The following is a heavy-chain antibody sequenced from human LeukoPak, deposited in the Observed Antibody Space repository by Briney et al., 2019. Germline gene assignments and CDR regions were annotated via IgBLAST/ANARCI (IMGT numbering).Heavy chain of an antibody. J-gene: IGHJ6*03. V-gene: IGHV4-34*01. CDR2: INHSGST. D-gene: IGHD2-2*01. CDR3: ARRSSRGYYYMDV. Sequence: PPETLSLTCAVYGGSFSGYFWSWIRQPPGKGLERIGEINHSGSTNSNPSLKSRVTISVDTSKNQFSLKLSSVTAADTAVYYCARRSSRGYYYMDVWGKGTTVTVSS. CDR1: GGSFSGYF.